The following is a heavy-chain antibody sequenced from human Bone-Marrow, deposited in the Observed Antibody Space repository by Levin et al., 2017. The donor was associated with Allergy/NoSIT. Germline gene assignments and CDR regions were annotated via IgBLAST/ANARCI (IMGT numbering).Heavy chain of an antibody. CDR2: ISGSGAGT. CDR1: GFTFNNYA. Sequence: GGSLRLSCVASGFTFNNYAMSWVRQAPGKGLEWVSAISGSGAGTHYADSVKGRFTISRDNSKNTLYLRMNTLRAEDTAVYYCAKDLPDVAVAGAPDCWGQGTLVTVSS. V-gene: IGHV3-23*01. D-gene: IGHD6-19*01. CDR3: AKDLPDVAVAGAPDC. J-gene: IGHJ4*02.